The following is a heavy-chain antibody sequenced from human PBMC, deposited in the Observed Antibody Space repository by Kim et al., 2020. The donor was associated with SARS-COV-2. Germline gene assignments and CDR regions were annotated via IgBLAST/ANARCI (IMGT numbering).Heavy chain of an antibody. CDR3: ECWVRGAYDGFDI. D-gene: IGHD3-10*01. J-gene: IGHJ3*02. V-gene: IGHV3-74*01. Sequence: YADSGRGRLTISRDNAKNTRYLQLNSLRVEDTAVYYCECWVRGAYDGFDIWGPGTMVTVS.